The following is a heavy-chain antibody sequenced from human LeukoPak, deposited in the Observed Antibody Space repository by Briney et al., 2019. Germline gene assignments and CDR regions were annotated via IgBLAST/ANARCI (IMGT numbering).Heavy chain of an antibody. Sequence: GGSLRLSCAASGFTVSSNYMSWVRQAPGKGLEWVSVIYSGGKTYYADSVKGRFTISRDNPKNTLYLQMNSLRAEDTAVYYCARVYELLFDYWGQGTLVTVSS. CDR3: ARVYELLFDY. J-gene: IGHJ4*02. D-gene: IGHD2-21*02. V-gene: IGHV3-53*01. CDR1: GFTVSSNY. CDR2: IYSGGKT.